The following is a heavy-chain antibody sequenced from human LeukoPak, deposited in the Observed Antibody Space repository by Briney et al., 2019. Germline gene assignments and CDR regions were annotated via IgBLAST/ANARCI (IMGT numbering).Heavy chain of an antibody. CDR1: GGSISSGGYS. Sequence: SETLSLTCAVSGGSISSGGYSWSWIRQPPGKGLEWIGYIYYSGSTYYNPSLKSRVTISVDTSKNQFSLKLSSVTAADTAVYYCARGGLGSGSSIFDYWGQGTLVTVSS. V-gene: IGHV4-30-4*07. D-gene: IGHD3-10*01. J-gene: IGHJ4*02. CDR3: ARGGLGSGSSIFDY. CDR2: IYYSGST.